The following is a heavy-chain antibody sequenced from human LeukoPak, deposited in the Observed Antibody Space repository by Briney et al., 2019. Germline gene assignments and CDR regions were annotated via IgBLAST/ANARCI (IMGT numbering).Heavy chain of an antibody. V-gene: IGHV4-34*01. D-gene: IGHD2-2*01. CDR2: INHSGST. J-gene: IGHJ5*02. CDR1: GGSFSGDY. Sequence: SETLSLTCAVYGGSFSGDYWSRIRQPPGKGLEWIGEINHSGSTNYNPSLKSRVTISVDTSKNQFSLKLSSVTAADTAVYYCARSGTLYCSSTSCYLRIWGFDWFDPWGRGTLVTVSS. CDR3: ARSGTLYCSSTSCYLRIWGFDWFDP.